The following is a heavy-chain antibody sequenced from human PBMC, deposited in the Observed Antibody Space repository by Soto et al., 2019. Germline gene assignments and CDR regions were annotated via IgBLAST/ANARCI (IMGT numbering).Heavy chain of an antibody. CDR2: INPNSGGT. CDR3: AGQYCSSTSCPRGRFDP. V-gene: IGHV1-2*02. D-gene: IGHD2-2*01. J-gene: IGHJ5*02. Sequence: GASVKVSCKASGYTFTGYYMPWVRQAPGQGLEWMGWINPNSGGTNYAQKFQGRVTMTRDTSISTAYMELSRLRSDDTAVYYCAGQYCSSTSCPRGRFDPWGQGTLVTVSS. CDR1: GYTFTGYY.